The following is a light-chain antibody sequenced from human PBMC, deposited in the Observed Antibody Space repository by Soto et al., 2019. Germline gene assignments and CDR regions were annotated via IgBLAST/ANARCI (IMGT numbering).Light chain of an antibody. CDR3: AAWDDSLNEYV. Sequence: SYELTQPPSVSVAPGQTARITCGGNKIGSKSVHWYQQKPGQAPVLVVYDDTDRPSGIPERFSGSKSGTSASLAISGLQPEDEADYCCAAWDDSLNEYVFGDGTKVTVL. V-gene: IGLV3-21*02. J-gene: IGLJ1*01. CDR1: KIGSKS. CDR2: DDT.